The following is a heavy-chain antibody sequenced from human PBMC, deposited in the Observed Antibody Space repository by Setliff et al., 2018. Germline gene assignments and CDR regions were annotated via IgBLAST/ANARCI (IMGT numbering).Heavy chain of an antibody. D-gene: IGHD3-3*01. J-gene: IGHJ4*02. CDR3: ARVPRLEWLLPTFDS. CDR1: GYTFINYG. V-gene: IGHV1-18*01. Sequence: ASVKVSCKTSGYTFINYGLSWMRQAPGQGLEWMGWISGYNWNTDYAQNLQGRVTMTIDTSTSTAYMELRSLRSDDTAVYYCARVPRLEWLLPTFDSWGQGTLVTVSS. CDR2: ISGYNWNT.